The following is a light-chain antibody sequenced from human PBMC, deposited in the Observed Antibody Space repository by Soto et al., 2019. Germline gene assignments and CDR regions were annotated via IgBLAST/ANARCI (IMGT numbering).Light chain of an antibody. CDR3: QQSYSTPKT. J-gene: IGKJ1*01. Sequence: EIVMTPSPATLSVSPGERANLYFSASQSVSSNLAWYQQTPGQAPRLLIYGASTRATGVPARFSGSGSGTDFTLTISSLQPEDFATYYCQQSYSTPKTFGQGTKVDNK. V-gene: IGKV3-15*01. CDR2: GAS. CDR1: QSVSSN.